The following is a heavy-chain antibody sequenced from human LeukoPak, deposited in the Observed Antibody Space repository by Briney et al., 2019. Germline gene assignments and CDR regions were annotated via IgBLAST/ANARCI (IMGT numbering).Heavy chain of an antibody. CDR1: GYTFTSYY. CDR3: ARDRYSENYSGMLGY. J-gene: IGHJ4*02. V-gene: IGHV1-46*01. Sequence: ASVKVSCKASGYTFTSYYMHWVRQAPGQGLEWMGIINPSGGSTSYAQKFQGRVTMTRDTSTSTVYMELSSLRSEDTAVYYCARDRYSENYSGMLGYWGQGTLVTVSS. D-gene: IGHD1-26*01. CDR2: INPSGGST.